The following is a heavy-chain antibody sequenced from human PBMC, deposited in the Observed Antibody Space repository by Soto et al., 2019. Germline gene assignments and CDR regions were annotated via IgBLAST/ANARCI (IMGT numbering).Heavy chain of an antibody. Sequence: QVQLVQSGAEVKKPGASVKVSCKASGYTFTSYGISWVRQAPGQGLEWMGWISAYNGNTNYAQKLQGRVTMTTDTSTRTAYMGLRSLRSDDKDVYYCAESHGAAAGTGPNWFDPWGQGTLVTVSS. CDR1: GYTFTSYG. V-gene: IGHV1-18*01. J-gene: IGHJ5*02. CDR2: ISAYNGNT. D-gene: IGHD6-13*01. CDR3: AESHGAAAGTGPNWFDP.